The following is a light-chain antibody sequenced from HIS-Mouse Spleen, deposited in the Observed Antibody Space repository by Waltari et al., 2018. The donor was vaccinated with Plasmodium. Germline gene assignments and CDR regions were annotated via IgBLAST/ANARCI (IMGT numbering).Light chain of an antibody. J-gene: IGLJ2*01. CDR3: QSYDSSLSGVV. CDR2: GNS. CDR1: SSNIGAGYD. Sequence: QSVLTQPPSVSGAPGQRVTISCTGSSSNIGAGYDVHWYQQLPGTAPKLLIYGNSNLPSGVPDRFSGSKSGPSASLAITGLQAEDEADYYCQSYDSSLSGVVFGGGTKLTVL. V-gene: IGLV1-40*01.